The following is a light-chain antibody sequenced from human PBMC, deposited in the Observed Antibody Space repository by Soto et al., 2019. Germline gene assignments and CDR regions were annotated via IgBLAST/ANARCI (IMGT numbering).Light chain of an antibody. CDR1: SSNIGSNY. CDR3: AAWDDSLRGWV. Sequence: QSVLTQPPSASETPGQRVTISCSGSSSNIGSNYVYWYQQLPGTAPKLLIYTNDQRPSGVPDRFSGSKSGTSASLAISGLRSEDEADYYCAAWDDSLRGWVFGGGTKVTVL. V-gene: IGLV1-47*02. J-gene: IGLJ3*02. CDR2: TND.